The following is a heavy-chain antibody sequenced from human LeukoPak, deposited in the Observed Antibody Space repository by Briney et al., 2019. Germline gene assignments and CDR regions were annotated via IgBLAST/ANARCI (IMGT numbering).Heavy chain of an antibody. CDR1: GFTFSSYS. J-gene: IGHJ4*02. CDR2: ISSSSSYI. Sequence: GGSLRLSCAASGFTFSSYSMNWVRQAPGKGLEWVALISSSSSYIYYADSVKGRFTISRDNARNSLYLQMNSLRVDDTAVYYCARNFGWRLDYWGQGTLVTVSS. CDR3: ARNFGWRLDY. D-gene: IGHD3-9*01. V-gene: IGHV3-21*01.